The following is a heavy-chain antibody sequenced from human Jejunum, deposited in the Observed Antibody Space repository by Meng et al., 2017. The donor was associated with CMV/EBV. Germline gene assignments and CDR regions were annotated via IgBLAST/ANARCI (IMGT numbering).Heavy chain of an antibody. CDR1: EYTLTDYY. V-gene: IGHV1-2*06. CDR2: INPNSGAK. CDR3: ARDLLGSLNWFDP. J-gene: IGHJ5*02. Sequence: QLQLVQSGAEVKKPGASVKVSCTSSEYTLTDYYLNWVRQAPGQGLEWMGRINPNSGAKGYAQRFQGRVTMTRDTSISTVYMELTSLRSDDTAMYYCARDLLGSLNWFDPWGQGALVTVSS. D-gene: IGHD2-15*01.